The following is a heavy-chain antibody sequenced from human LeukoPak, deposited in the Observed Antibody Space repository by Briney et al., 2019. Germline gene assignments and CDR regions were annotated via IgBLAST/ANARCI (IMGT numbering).Heavy chain of an antibody. J-gene: IGHJ6*03. V-gene: IGHV4-61*01. CDR1: GGSVSSGSYY. CDR3: ARANWNDARGYYYYYMDV. CDR2: IYYSGST. Sequence: PSETLSLTCTVSGGSVSSGSYYWSWIRQPPGKGLEWIGHIYYSGSTNYNPSLKSRVTISVDTSKNQFSLKLSSVTAADTAVYYCARANWNDARGYYYYYMDVWGKGTTVTVSS. D-gene: IGHD1-1*01.